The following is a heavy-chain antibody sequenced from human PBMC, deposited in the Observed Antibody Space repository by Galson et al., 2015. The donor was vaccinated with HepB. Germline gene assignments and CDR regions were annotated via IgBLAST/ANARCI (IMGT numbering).Heavy chain of an antibody. CDR2: ISSSGGTI. Sequence: SLRLSCAASGFTFSDYFMSWIRQAPGKGLEWVSYISSSGGTIYYADSVKGRFTISRDNAKNSLYPQMNSLKTEDTAVYHCARGRFDYDYVWGSYRFNYFDYWGQGTLVTVSS. V-gene: IGHV3-11*01. CDR3: ARGRFDYDYVWGSYRFNYFDY. J-gene: IGHJ4*02. CDR1: GFTFSDYF. D-gene: IGHD3-16*02.